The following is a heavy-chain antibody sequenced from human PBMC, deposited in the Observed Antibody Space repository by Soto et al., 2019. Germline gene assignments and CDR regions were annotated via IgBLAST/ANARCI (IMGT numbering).Heavy chain of an antibody. CDR2: ISSSSSYI. D-gene: IGHD2-15*01. J-gene: IGHJ6*02. V-gene: IGHV3-21*01. Sequence: GGSLRLSCAASGFAFSSYRMNWVRQAPGKGLEWVSSISSSSSYIYYADSVKGRFTISRDNAKNSLYLQMNSLRAEDTAVYSSAAGPEGTYHYYYGMHGWGQGTTVTVSS. CDR3: AAGPEGTYHYYYGMHG. CDR1: GFAFSSYR.